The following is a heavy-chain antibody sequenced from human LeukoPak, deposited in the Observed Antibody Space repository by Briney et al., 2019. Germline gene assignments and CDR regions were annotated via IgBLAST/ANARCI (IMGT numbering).Heavy chain of an antibody. CDR2: IYYSGNT. D-gene: IGHD5-12*01. Sequence: SETLSLTCTVSGDSISSTSYYWGWIRQPPGKGLEWIGSIYYSGNTFYNPSLKSRVTISVDTSKNQFSLKLSSVTAADTAVYYCARLQYSGYGRFDYWGQGTLVTVSS. CDR3: ARLQYSGYGRFDY. CDR1: GDSISSTSYY. V-gene: IGHV4-39*01. J-gene: IGHJ4*02.